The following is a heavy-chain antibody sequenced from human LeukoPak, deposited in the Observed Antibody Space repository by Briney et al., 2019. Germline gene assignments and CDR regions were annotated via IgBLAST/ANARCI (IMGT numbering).Heavy chain of an antibody. V-gene: IGHV1-8*01. CDR2: MNPNSGNT. J-gene: IGHJ6*02. Sequence: ASVKVSCKASGYTFTSYDINWVRQATGQGLEWMGWMNPNSGNTGYAQKFQGRVTMTRNTSISTAYMALSSLRSEDTAVYYCARERVGAAAGLNYYYYGMDVWGQGTTVTVSS. CDR3: ARERVGAAAGLNYYYYGMDV. CDR1: GYTFTSYD. D-gene: IGHD6-25*01.